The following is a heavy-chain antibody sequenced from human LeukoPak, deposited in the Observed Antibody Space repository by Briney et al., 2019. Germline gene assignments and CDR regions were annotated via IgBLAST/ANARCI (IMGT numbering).Heavy chain of an antibody. CDR2: IYHSGST. D-gene: IGHD3-10*01. V-gene: IGHV4-30-2*01. Sequence: SETLSLTCTVSGGSISSGGYYWSWIRQHPGKGLEWIGYIYHSGSTYYNPSLKSRVTISVDRSKNQFSLKLSSVTAADTAVYYCARTEGRFGELGPWFDPWGQGTLVTVSS. CDR3: ARTEGRFGELGPWFDP. CDR1: GGSISSGGYY. J-gene: IGHJ5*02.